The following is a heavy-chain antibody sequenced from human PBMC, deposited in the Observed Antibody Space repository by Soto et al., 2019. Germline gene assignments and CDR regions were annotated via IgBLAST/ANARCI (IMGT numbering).Heavy chain of an antibody. J-gene: IGHJ4*02. Sequence: EVQLLESGGGLVQPGGSLRLSCAASGFTFSRYAMSWVRQAPGKGLESVSAISGSGDRTYYADSVKGRFTISRDNSKNTLYLQMSSLRAEDTAAYYCAKEVNWNAYVPFDYWGQGTLVTVSS. CDR1: GFTFSRYA. CDR3: AKEVNWNAYVPFDY. D-gene: IGHD1-1*01. V-gene: IGHV3-23*01. CDR2: ISGSGDRT.